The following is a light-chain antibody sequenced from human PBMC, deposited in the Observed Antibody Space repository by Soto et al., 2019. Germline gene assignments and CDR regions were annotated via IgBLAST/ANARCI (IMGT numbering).Light chain of an antibody. CDR2: KAS. CDR3: QHYSSYPIA. Sequence: DIQMTQSPSTLSASVGDRVTITCRASQSITYWLAWYQQRAGKAPNLLIYKASSLESGVPSRFSGSGSGTEFTLTIRSLQPDDFATYYCQHYSSYPIAFGGGTKVEIQ. V-gene: IGKV1-5*03. CDR1: QSITYW. J-gene: IGKJ4*01.